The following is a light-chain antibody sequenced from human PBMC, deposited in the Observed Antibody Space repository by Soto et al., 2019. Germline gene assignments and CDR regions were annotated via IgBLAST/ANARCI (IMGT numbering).Light chain of an antibody. V-gene: IGLV3-21*02. CDR3: QVWDSSVDPVI. CDR1: NIGTKS. CDR2: DDY. J-gene: IGLJ2*01. Sequence: SYELTQPPSVSVAPGQTATITCGANNIGTKSVHWYQQKPGQAPVLVVYDDYDRPSGIPERFSGSNSGNTATLTISRVEAGDEADYYCQVWDSSVDPVIVGGGTKLTVL.